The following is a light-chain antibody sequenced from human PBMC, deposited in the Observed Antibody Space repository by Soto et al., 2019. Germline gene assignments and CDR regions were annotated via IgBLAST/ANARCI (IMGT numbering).Light chain of an antibody. Sequence: QSVLTQPPSVSGAPGQRVTISCTGNNSNLGAGYDVHWYQHHPGKAPKLMIYDVSHRPSGVSNRFSGSKSGNTASLTISGLQTEDEADYYCSSYTTVRTLVFGEGTKLTVL. CDR3: SSYTTVRTLV. CDR1: NSNLGAGYD. CDR2: DVS. J-gene: IGLJ3*02. V-gene: IGLV2-14*01.